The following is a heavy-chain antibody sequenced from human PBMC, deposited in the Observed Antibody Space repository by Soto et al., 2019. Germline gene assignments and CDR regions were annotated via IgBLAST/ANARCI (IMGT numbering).Heavy chain of an antibody. CDR2: IYSGGST. CDR1: GFTVSSNY. J-gene: IGHJ4*02. CDR3: ARGLSSGWYTFDY. Sequence: EVQLVETGGGLIQPGGSLRLSCAASGFTVSSNYMSWVRQAPGKGLEWVSVIYSGGSTYYADSVKGRFTISRDNSKNTLYRQMNSLRAEDTAVYYCARGLSSGWYTFDYWGQGTLVTVSS. D-gene: IGHD6-19*01. V-gene: IGHV3-53*02.